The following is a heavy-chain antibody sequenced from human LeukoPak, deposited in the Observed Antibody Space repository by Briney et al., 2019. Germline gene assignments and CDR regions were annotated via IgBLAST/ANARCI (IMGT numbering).Heavy chain of an antibody. CDR3: ASWQWFGAYPGAFDI. Sequence: SGGSLRLSCAASGFTFSSYAMSWVRQAPGKGLEWVSAISGSGGSTYYADSVKGRFTISRDNSKNTLYLQMNSLRAEDTAVYYCASWQWFGAYPGAFDIWGQWTMVTVSS. D-gene: IGHD3-10*01. CDR1: GFTFSSYA. CDR2: ISGSGGST. J-gene: IGHJ3*02. V-gene: IGHV3-23*01.